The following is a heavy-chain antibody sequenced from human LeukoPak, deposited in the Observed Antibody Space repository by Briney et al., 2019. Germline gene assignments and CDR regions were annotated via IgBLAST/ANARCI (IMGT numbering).Heavy chain of an antibody. D-gene: IGHD5-12*01. CDR3: AKDADIVATTGPDY. Sequence: GGSLRLSCAASGFTFSNYAMSWVRQAPGKGLEWVSTISGSGGSTYYADSVKGRLTISRDNSKNTLYLQMNSLRAEDTAVYYCAKDADIVATTGPDYWGQGTLVTVSS. V-gene: IGHV3-23*01. CDR2: ISGSGGST. J-gene: IGHJ4*02. CDR1: GFTFSNYA.